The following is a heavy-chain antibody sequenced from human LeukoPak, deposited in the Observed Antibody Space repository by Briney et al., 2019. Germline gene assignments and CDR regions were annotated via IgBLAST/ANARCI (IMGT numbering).Heavy chain of an antibody. Sequence: SETLSLTCTVYGGSISNSYWNWIRQPPRKGLEWIGYIYYSGTTNYNPSLRSRVTISVDTSKNQFSLRLTSVSAADTAVYYCARGFDSKSTYFDYWGQGTLVTVSS. J-gene: IGHJ4*02. CDR3: ARGFDSKSTYFDY. V-gene: IGHV4-59*01. D-gene: IGHD5-12*01. CDR2: IYYSGTT. CDR1: GGSISNSY.